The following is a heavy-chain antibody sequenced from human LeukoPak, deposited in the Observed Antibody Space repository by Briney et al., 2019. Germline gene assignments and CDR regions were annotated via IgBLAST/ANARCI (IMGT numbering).Heavy chain of an antibody. D-gene: IGHD6-19*01. V-gene: IGHV4-38-2*02. CDR3: ARGRPYSSGWYLIKGAFDI. CDR2: IYHDGNT. CDR1: GYSISSGYY. J-gene: IGHJ3*02. Sequence: SETLSLTCSVSGYSISSGYYWGWIRQPPGKGLEWIGNIYHDGNTYYNPSLKSRVTISVDTSKNQFSLKLSSVTAADTAVYYCARGRPYSSGWYLIKGAFDIWGQGTMVTVSS.